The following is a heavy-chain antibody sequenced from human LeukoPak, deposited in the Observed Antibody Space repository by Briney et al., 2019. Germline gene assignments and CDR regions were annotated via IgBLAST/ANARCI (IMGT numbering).Heavy chain of an antibody. D-gene: IGHD2-15*01. CDR1: GFTLSTYA. CDR3: LGYCSGGSCYSGGY. J-gene: IGHJ4*02. Sequence: TGGSLRLSCAASGFTLSTYAMSWVRQAPGKGLEWVSAITPTGGNTYYADSVKGRFTISRDTSKNTQFLQMNSLRAEDTAVYYCLGYCSGGSCYSGGYWGQGTLVTVSS. V-gene: IGHV3-23*01. CDR2: ITPTGGNT.